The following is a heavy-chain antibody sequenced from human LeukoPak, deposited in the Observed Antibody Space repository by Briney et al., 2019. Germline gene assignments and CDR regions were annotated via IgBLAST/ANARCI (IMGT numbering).Heavy chain of an antibody. D-gene: IGHD1-7*01. Sequence: RGSLRLSCAASGFTFSSYSMSWVRQAPGKGLEWVSSITTSSTYISYADSVKGRFTISRDNSKNSLYLQMNSLRTEDTALYYCAKDISNWNSRHFDYWGQGTLVTVSS. CDR3: AKDISNWNSRHFDY. V-gene: IGHV3-21*04. CDR1: GFTFSSYS. CDR2: ITTSSTYI. J-gene: IGHJ4*02.